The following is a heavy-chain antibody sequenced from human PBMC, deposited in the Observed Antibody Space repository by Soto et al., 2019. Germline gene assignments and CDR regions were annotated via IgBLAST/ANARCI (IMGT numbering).Heavy chain of an antibody. CDR3: ARRAYSSEDLDY. CDR2: IYPGDSDT. D-gene: IGHD6-25*01. V-gene: IGHV5-51*01. CDR1: GYTFTSYW. J-gene: IGHJ4*02. Sequence: LGESLKISCEGSGYTFTSYWIAWVRQMPGKGLEWMGIIYPGDSDTRYSPSFQGQVTISADKSISTAYLQWSSLKASDTAVYYCARRAYSSEDLDYWGQGTPVTVSS.